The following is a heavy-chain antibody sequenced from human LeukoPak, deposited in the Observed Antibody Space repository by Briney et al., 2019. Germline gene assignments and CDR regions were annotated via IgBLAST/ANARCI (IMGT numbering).Heavy chain of an antibody. J-gene: IGHJ4*02. D-gene: IGHD6-19*01. CDR1: GFTFSSYA. CDR3: AILAVAGRTFDY. CDR2: ISYDGSNK. Sequence: PGRSLRLSCAASGFTFSSYAMHWVRQAPGKGLEWVAVISYDGSNKYYADSVKGRFTISRDNSKNTLYLQMNSLRAEDTAVYYCAILAVAGRTFDYWGQGTLVTVSS. V-gene: IGHV3-30-3*01.